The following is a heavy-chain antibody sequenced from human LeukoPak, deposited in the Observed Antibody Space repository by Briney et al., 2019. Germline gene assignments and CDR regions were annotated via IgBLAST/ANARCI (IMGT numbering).Heavy chain of an antibody. D-gene: IGHD3-9*01. CDR1: GFTFSNYL. CDR3: VRDWDHFDFDS. J-gene: IGHJ5*01. V-gene: IGHV3-74*01. Sequence: GGSLRLSCAPSGFTFSNYLMRWVRPAPGKGVGWVSRIKGDGSHTIYADSVKGRFTISRDNAKNTLYLQMKSLRAEDTAVYYCVRDWDHFDFDSWGLGTLVTVSS. CDR2: IKGDGSHT.